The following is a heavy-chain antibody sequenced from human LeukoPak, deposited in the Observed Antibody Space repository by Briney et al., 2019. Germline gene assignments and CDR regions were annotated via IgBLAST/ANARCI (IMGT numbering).Heavy chain of an antibody. V-gene: IGHV3-23*01. D-gene: IGHD2-21*01. CDR2: ISGSGGST. CDR1: GFTFSSYA. CDR3: AKDRALVRSAYFDY. Sequence: GGSLRLSCAASGFTFSSYAMSWFRQAPGKGLEWVSVISGSGGSTSYADSVKGRFTISRDNSKNTLYLQMNSLRVEDTAVYYCAKDRALVRSAYFDYWGQGTLVIVSS. J-gene: IGHJ4*02.